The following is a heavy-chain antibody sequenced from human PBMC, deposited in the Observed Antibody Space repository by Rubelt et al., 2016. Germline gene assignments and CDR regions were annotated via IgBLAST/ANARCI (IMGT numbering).Heavy chain of an antibody. CDR2: ISYDGSNK. Sequence: VQLVESGGGLVQPGGSLRLSCAASGFTFSSYAMHWVRQAPGKGLEWVAVISYDGSNKYYADSVKARFTISRDNSKNTLYLTMHSLRAEDTAVYYGARAGVTTADAFDIWGQGTMVTVSS. J-gene: IGHJ3*02. V-gene: IGHV3-30*04. D-gene: IGHD4-11*01. CDR3: ARAGVTTADAFDI. CDR1: GFTFSSYA.